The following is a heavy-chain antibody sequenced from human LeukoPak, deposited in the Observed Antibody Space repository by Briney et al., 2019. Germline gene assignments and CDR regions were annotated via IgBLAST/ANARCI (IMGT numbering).Heavy chain of an antibody. J-gene: IGHJ6*03. Sequence: RPGGALRLSCAASGFSFSSYSMNWVRQAPGKGVEWDSYISSSSSTIYYAASVQGRFTISRANAKNSLYLPMNSLRAEDTAVYYCARETEDIVVVPAAKTYYYYYMDVWGKGTTVTVSS. V-gene: IGHV3-48*04. CDR1: GFSFSSYS. CDR3: ARETEDIVVVPAAKTYYYYYMDV. D-gene: IGHD2-2*01. CDR2: ISSSSSTI.